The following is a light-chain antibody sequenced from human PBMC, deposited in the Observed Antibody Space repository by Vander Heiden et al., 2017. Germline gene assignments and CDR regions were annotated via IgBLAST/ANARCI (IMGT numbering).Light chain of an antibody. CDR1: QTVFSSGSNKNY. CDR2: WAS. J-gene: IGKJ2*01. Sequence: DIVLTQSPDSLAVSLGERATIDCKSSQTVFSSGSNKNYLTWFQQRPGQPPKLLISWASARESGVPDRFSGSGSATDFTLTISSLRAEDVAVYYCQQSYTSPYTFGQGTKVDI. CDR3: QQSYTSPYT. V-gene: IGKV4-1*01.